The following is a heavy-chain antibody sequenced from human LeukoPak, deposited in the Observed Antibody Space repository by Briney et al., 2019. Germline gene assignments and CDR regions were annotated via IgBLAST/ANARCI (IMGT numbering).Heavy chain of an antibody. CDR3: AREDTYYYDSSGYNWFDP. V-gene: IGHV3-23*01. CDR1: GFTFDDYA. J-gene: IGHJ5*02. Sequence: GGSLRLSCAASGFTFDDYAMHWVRHAPGKGLEWVSAISGGGGSTYYADSVKGRFTISRDNSKNTPYLQMNSLRAEDTAVYYCAREDTYYYDSSGYNWFDPWGQGTLVTVSS. D-gene: IGHD3-22*01. CDR2: ISGGGGST.